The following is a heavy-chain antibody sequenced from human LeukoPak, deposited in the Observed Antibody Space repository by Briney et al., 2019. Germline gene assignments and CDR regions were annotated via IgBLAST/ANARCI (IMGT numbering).Heavy chain of an antibody. CDR1: GYTFTGYY. Sequence: SVKVSCKASGYTFTGYYMHWVRQAPGQGLEWMGWINPNSGGTNYAQKFQGRVTMTRDTSISTAYMELSRLRSDDTAVYYCARVSVAGHYYYYGMDVWGQGTTVTVSS. CDR3: ARVSVAGHYYYYGMDV. J-gene: IGHJ6*02. D-gene: IGHD6-19*01. CDR2: INPNSGGT. V-gene: IGHV1-2*02.